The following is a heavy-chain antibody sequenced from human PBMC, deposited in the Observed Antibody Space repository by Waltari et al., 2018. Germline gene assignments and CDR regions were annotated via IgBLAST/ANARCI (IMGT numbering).Heavy chain of an antibody. Sequence: EVQLVESGGGLVQPGGSLRLSCAASGFTFSSYEMNWVRQAPGKGLEWVSYSSSSGSTIYYAESVKGRFTISRDNAKNSLYLQMNSLRAEDTAVYYCARDVGGYDPSGGGMDVWGQGTTVTVSS. D-gene: IGHD5-12*01. CDR1: GFTFSSYE. CDR3: ARDVGGYDPSGGGMDV. V-gene: IGHV3-48*03. CDR2: SSSSGSTI. J-gene: IGHJ6*02.